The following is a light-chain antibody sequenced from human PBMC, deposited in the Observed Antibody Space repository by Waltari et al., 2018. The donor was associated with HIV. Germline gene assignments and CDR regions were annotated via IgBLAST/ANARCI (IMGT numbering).Light chain of an antibody. CDR2: GAS. J-gene: IGKJ2*01. CDR1: QSVRSN. Sequence: EVVMTQSPDTLSVSPGERATLSCRASQSVRSNLAWYQQKPGQAPSLLIYGASTRATGIPARFSGSGSGTEFTLTISSLQSEDFAVYSCQQYKNWPLYTFGQGTKLEIK. CDR3: QQYKNWPLYT. V-gene: IGKV3-15*01.